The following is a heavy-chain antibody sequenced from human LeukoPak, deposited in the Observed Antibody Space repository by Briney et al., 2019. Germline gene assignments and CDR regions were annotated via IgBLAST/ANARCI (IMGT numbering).Heavy chain of an antibody. V-gene: IGHV4-34*01. CDR2: INHSGST. CDR3: ARGGITFGGVIVRPHPFDY. Sequence: SETLSLTCAVYGGSFSGYYWSWIRQPPGKGLEWIGEINHSGSTNYNPSLKSRVTISVDTSKNQFSLKLSSVTAADTAVYYCARGGITFGGVIVRPHPFDYWGQGTLVTVSS. CDR1: GGSFSGYY. D-gene: IGHD3-16*02. J-gene: IGHJ4*02.